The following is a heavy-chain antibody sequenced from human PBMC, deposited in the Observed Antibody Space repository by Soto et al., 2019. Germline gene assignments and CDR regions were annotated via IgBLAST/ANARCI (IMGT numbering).Heavy chain of an antibody. CDR1: GYTFTSYA. J-gene: IGHJ4*02. CDR3: ARGIRRAVAPFDY. D-gene: IGHD6-19*01. V-gene: IGHV1-3*01. CDR2: INAGNGNT. Sequence: ASVKVSCKASGYTFTSYAMHWLRQAPGQRLEWMGWINAGNGNTKYSQKFQGRVTITRDTSASTAYMELSSLRSEDTAVYYCARGIRRAVAPFDYWGQGTLVTVSS.